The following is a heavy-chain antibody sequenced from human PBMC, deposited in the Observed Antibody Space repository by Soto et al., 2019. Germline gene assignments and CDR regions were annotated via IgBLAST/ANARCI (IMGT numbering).Heavy chain of an antibody. J-gene: IGHJ6*02. Sequence: VQLVQSGAEVKKPGSSVKVSCKASGGTFNNYAFSWVRQAPGQGLEWLGGIIPIFGTADYAQKFQGRVTITAAEATSTDHMEVSSLRSDDTAVYYCGRWLKEGGIGGNYYYGMDVWGQGTTVTVSS. CDR3: GRWLKEGGIGGNYYYGMDV. CDR2: IIPIFGTA. D-gene: IGHD3-22*01. V-gene: IGHV1-69*13. CDR1: GGTFNNYA.